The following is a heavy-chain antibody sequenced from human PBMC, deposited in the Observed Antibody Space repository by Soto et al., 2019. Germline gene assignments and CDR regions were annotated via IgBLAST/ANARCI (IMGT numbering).Heavy chain of an antibody. D-gene: IGHD6-13*01. CDR3: AREGSSRSYYYDY. CDR1: GFTFSDYS. CDR2: IRSSGNTI. J-gene: IGHJ4*02. Sequence: PGGSLRLSCAASGFTFSDYSMNWVRQAPGKGLEWVSYIRSSGNTIYYADSVRGRFTISRDSAENSLYLQMNSLRVEDTAVYYCAREGSSRSYYYDYWGQGTLVTVSS. V-gene: IGHV3-48*01.